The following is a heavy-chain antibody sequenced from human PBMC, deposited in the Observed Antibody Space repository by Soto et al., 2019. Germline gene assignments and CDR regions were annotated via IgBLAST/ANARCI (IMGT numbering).Heavy chain of an antibody. Sequence: QVQLQESGPGLVKLSQTLSLTCTVSGGSISNADYYWSWVRQPPGKGLEWIGYIYYSGSSFFNPSLKSRVTMSKDTSKNQFSLRLTSVTAADTAVYYCARAIVVTVGGMDVWGRGTTVTVSS. CDR3: ARAIVVTVGGMDV. V-gene: IGHV4-30-4*01. CDR2: IYYSGSS. D-gene: IGHD5-12*01. J-gene: IGHJ6*02. CDR1: GGSISNADYY.